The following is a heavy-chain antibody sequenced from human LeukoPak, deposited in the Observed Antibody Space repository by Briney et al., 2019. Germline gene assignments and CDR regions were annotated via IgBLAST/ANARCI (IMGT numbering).Heavy chain of an antibody. D-gene: IGHD3-16*01. Sequence: GGSLRLSCAASGFTFSSYWMNWARQAPGKGLEWVASINHNGNVNYYVDSVKGRFTISRDNAKNSLYLQMSNLRAEDTAVYFSARGGGLDVWGQGATVTVSS. CDR1: GFTFSSYW. J-gene: IGHJ6*02. CDR3: ARGGGLDV. CDR2: INHNGNVN. V-gene: IGHV3-7*03.